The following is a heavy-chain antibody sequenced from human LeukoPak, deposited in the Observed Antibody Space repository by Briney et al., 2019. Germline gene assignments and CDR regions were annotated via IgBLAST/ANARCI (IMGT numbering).Heavy chain of an antibody. CDR1: GFTFSTYW. V-gene: IGHV3-7*01. CDR3: ARDSSGYQ. J-gene: IGHJ4*02. CDR2: IKEDGSEK. D-gene: IGHD3-22*01. Sequence: PGGSLRLSCAASGFTFSTYWMSWVRQAPGKGLEWVANIKEDGSEKYYGDSVMGRFTISRDNAKNSLYLQMNSLRAEDTAVYYCARDSSGYQWGQGTLVTVSS.